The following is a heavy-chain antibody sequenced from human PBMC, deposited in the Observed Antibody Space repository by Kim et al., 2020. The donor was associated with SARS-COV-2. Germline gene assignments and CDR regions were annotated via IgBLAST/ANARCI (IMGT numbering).Heavy chain of an antibody. V-gene: IGHV1-69*01. D-gene: IGHD6-13*01. CDR3: ARAKGAAGIVYFQH. Sequence: KFQGRVTITADESTSTAYMELSSLRSEDTAVYYCARAKGAAGIVYFQHWGQGTLVTVSS. J-gene: IGHJ1*01.